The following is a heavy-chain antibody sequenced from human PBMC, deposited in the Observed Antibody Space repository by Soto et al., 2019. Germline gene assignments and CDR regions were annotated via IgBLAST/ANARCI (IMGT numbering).Heavy chain of an antibody. CDR1: GYTFRSYG. Sequence: ASVKVSCKASGYTFRSYGFTWVRQAPGQGLEWMGWISANNGNRNYAQKFQGRVTLTTDTSTSTVHMELRSLRSDDTAIYYCARGGQRDFDYWGQGTQVTVSS. CDR3: ARGGQRDFDY. CDR2: ISANNGNR. J-gene: IGHJ4*02. V-gene: IGHV1-18*01. D-gene: IGHD1-1*01.